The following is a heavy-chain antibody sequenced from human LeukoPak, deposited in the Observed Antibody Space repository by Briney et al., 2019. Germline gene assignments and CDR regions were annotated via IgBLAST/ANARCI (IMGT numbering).Heavy chain of an antibody. V-gene: IGHV1-69*05. CDR1: GGTLNYHA. CDR3: ARDHSSSWPYYYYGMDV. Sequence: SVKVSCKASGGTLNYHAVSWVRQAPGQGLEWMGGIIPLFGSTKYTQKFQGRVTITTDESTSAAYMELSSLRSEDTAVYYCARDHSSSWPYYYYGMDVWGQGTTVTVSS. CDR2: IIPLFGST. D-gene: IGHD6-13*01. J-gene: IGHJ6*02.